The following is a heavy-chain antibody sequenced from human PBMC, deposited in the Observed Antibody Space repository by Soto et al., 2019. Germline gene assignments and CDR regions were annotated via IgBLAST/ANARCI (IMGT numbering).Heavy chain of an antibody. CDR1: GFTFSSYG. D-gene: IGHD6-13*01. V-gene: IGHV3-33*01. CDR2: IWYDGSNK. CDR3: ARDIGAAGNYYYYGMDV. J-gene: IGHJ6*02. Sequence: QVQLVESGGGVVQPGRSLRLSCAASGFTFSSYGMHWVRQAPGKGLEWVAVIWYDGSNKYYADSVKGRFTISRDNSNNPLYLQMNSLRAEDTAVYYCARDIGAAGNYYYYGMDVWGQGTTVTVSS.